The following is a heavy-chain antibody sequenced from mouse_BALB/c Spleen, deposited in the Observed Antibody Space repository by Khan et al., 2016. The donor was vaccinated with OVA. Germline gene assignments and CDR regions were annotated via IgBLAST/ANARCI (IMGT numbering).Heavy chain of an antibody. V-gene: IGHV5-6-5*01. J-gene: IGHJ3*01. Sequence: EVQLVETGGGLVTPGRSLKVSCAASGFNISNSAMPWVRQTPEKRLEWVASISTGGSTYYPDSVKGRVTISRDNDRTTMYVQMSMRRLEDAAMYYYERDYWFVYWGQGTLVTVSA. CDR2: ISTGGST. CDR1: GFNISNSA. CDR3: ERDYWFVY.